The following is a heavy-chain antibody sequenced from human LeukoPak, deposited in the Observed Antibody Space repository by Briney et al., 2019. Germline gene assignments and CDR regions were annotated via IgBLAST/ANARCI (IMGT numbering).Heavy chain of an antibody. CDR3: ARLSRTAEFDP. J-gene: IGHJ5*02. V-gene: IGHV1-69*05. CDR1: GGTFSSYA. Sequence: ASVKVSCKASGGTFSSYAISWGRHAPGQGHEWMGGIIPIFGTANYAQKFQSRVTITTDESTSTAYMELSSLRSEDTAVYYCARLSRTAEFDPWGQGTLVTVSS. CDR2: IIPIFGTA.